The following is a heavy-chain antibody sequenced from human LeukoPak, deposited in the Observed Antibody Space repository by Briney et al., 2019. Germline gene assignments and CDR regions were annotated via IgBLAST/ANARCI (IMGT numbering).Heavy chain of an antibody. V-gene: IGHV3-33*01. CDR3: ARPREYYDSSGYSGFDY. Sequence: VWALRISGVASRFTFSSYGMHWVRQAPGKGLEWVAVIWYDGSNKYYADSVKGRFTISRDNSKNTLYLQMNSLRAEDTAVYYCARPREYYDSSGYSGFDYWGQGTLVTVSS. D-gene: IGHD3-22*01. CDR1: RFTFSSYG. J-gene: IGHJ4*02. CDR2: IWYDGSNK.